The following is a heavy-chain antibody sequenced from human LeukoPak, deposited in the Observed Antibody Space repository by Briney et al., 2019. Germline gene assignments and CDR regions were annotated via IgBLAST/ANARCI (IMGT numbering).Heavy chain of an antibody. V-gene: IGHV3-23*01. CDR1: GFTFSSYA. CDR3: AKDGLDDILTGYGGDY. CDR2: ISGSGGST. J-gene: IGHJ4*02. D-gene: IGHD3-9*01. Sequence: GGSLRLSCAASGFTFSSYAMSWVRQVPGKGLEWVSGISGSGGSTYYADSVKGRFTISRDNSKNTLYLQMNSLRAEDTAVYYCAKDGLDDILTGYGGDYWGQGTLVTVSS.